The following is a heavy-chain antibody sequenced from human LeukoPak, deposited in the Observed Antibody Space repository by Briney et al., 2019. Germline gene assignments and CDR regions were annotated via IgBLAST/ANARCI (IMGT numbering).Heavy chain of an antibody. V-gene: IGHV4-34*01. CDR3: ARGLYYDSSGYYLNWFDP. J-gene: IGHJ5*02. Sequence: SEILSLTRAVYGGSFSGYYWSWIRQPPGKGLEWIGEINHSGSTNYNPSLKSRVTISVDTSKNQFSLKLSSVTAADTAVYYCARGLYYDSSGYYLNWFDPWGQGTLVTVSS. CDR2: INHSGST. D-gene: IGHD3-22*01. CDR1: GGSFSGYY.